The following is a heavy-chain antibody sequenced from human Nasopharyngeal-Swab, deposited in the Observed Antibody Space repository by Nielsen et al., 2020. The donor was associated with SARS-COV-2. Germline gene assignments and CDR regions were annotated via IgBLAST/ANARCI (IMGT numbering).Heavy chain of an antibody. CDR1: GFTFSSYG. CDR3: ARESYYDYIWGSYRYTGGTQNWFDP. CDR2: IWYDGSNK. J-gene: IGHJ5*02. D-gene: IGHD3-16*02. Sequence: GESLKISCAASGFTFSSYGMHWVRQAPGKGLEWVAVIWYDGSNKYYADSVKGRFTISRDNSKNTPYLQMNSLRAEDTAVYYCARESYYDYIWGSYRYTGGTQNWFDPWGQGTLVTVSS. V-gene: IGHV3-33*01.